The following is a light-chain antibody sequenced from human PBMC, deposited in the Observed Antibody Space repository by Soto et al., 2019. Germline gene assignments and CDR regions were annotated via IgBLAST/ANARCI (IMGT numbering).Light chain of an antibody. Sequence: QSALTQPRSVSGSPGQSVTISCTGTSSDVGGSNYVSWYQQHPGKAPKLMIYDVSKRPSGVPDRFSGSKSDNTASLTISGLQAEDETDYYCCSYAGSYTYVFGTGTKVTVL. J-gene: IGLJ1*01. V-gene: IGLV2-11*01. CDR1: SSDVGGSNY. CDR2: DVS. CDR3: CSYAGSYTYV.